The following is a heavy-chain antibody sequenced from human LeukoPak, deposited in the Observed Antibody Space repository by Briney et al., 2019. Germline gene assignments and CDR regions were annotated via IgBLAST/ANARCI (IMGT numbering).Heavy chain of an antibody. V-gene: IGHV3-30*02. CDR2: ICDDGTKK. J-gene: IGHJ4*02. CDR1: GFMFSEYG. D-gene: IGHD1-26*01. Sequence: PGGSLGLSCAASGFMFSEYGMHWVRQTPGKGLEWVAFICDDGTKKSFADSVKGRFTISRDNSKNTVSLQMNSLRSDDTGVYYCAKDWGARGCCGDYFDYWDQGSLVAVSS. CDR3: AKDWGARGCCGDYFDY.